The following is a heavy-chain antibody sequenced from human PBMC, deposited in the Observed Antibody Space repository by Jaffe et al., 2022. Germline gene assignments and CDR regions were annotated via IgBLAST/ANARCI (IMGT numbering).Heavy chain of an antibody. CDR2: ISSSSSTI. V-gene: IGHV3-48*01. J-gene: IGHJ3*02. D-gene: IGHD3-16*01. CDR3: ASPIWGSTRAFDI. Sequence: EVQLVESGGGLVQPGGSLRLSCAASGFTFSSYSMNWVRQAPGKGLEWVSYISSSSSTIYYADSVKGRFTISRDNAKNSLYLQMNSLRAEDTAVYYCASPIWGSTRAFDIWGQGTMVTVSS. CDR1: GFTFSSYS.